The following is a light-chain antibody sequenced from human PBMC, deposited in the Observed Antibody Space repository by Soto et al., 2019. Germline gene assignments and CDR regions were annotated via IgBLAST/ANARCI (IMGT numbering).Light chain of an antibody. CDR3: QQRSNRLT. Sequence: EIVLTQSPATLSLSPGERATLSCRASQSVSNFLAWYQQRPGQPPTLLLYGASNRATGTPAMFSGSGSGTDFTLTISSLEPEDSAVYYCQQRSNRLTFGGGTKVEIK. CDR1: QSVSNF. CDR2: GAS. V-gene: IGKV3-11*01. J-gene: IGKJ4*01.